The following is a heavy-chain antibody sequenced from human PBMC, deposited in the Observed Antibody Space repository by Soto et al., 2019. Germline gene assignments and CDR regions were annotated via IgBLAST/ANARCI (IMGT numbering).Heavy chain of an antibody. CDR3: ASRPWELLDYYYYGMDV. D-gene: IGHD1-26*01. V-gene: IGHV1-2*02. Sequence: ASVKVSCKASGYTFTGYYMHWVRQAPGQGLEWMGWINPNSGGTNYAQKFQGRVTMTRDTSISTAYMELSRLRSDDTAVYYCASRPWELLDYYYYGMDVWGQGTTVTVSS. CDR1: GYTFTGYY. CDR2: INPNSGGT. J-gene: IGHJ6*02.